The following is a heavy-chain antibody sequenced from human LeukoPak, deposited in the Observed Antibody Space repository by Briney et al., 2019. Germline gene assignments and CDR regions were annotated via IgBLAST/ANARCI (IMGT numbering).Heavy chain of an antibody. CDR3: ARRWGWYFDY. D-gene: IGHD3-16*01. Sequence: ASETLSLTCAVSGYSISSGYYWGWIRQPPGKGLEWIGSIYHSESTYYNPSLKSRVTISVDTSKNQFSLKLSSVTAADTAVYYCARRWGWYFDYWGQGTLVTVSS. J-gene: IGHJ4*02. V-gene: IGHV4-38-2*01. CDR2: IYHSEST. CDR1: GYSISSGYY.